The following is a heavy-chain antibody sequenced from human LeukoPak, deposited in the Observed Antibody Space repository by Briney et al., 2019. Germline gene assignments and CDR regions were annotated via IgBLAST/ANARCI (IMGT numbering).Heavy chain of an antibody. CDR1: GYTFTSYG. D-gene: IGHD2-2*02. CDR3: ARGTPYCTSASCYNY. Sequence: ASVKVSCKASGYTFTSYGISWVRQAPGQGLEWMGWMNPNSGNTGYAQNFRGRVTMTRDTSLSTAYMELSSLTSEDTAVYYCARGTPYCTSASCYNYWGQGTLVTVSS. V-gene: IGHV1-8*02. CDR2: MNPNSGNT. J-gene: IGHJ4*02.